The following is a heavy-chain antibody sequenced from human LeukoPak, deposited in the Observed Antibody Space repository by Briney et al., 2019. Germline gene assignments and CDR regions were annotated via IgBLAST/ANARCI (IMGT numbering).Heavy chain of an antibody. CDR2: ISSSSSYI. Sequence: PGGSLRLSCAASGFTFSSYSMNWVRQAPGKGLEWVSSISSSSSYIYYADSVKGRFTISRDNAKNSLYLQMNSLRAEDTAVYYCAREGIAVARDAFDIWGQGTMVTVSS. CDR1: GFTFSSYS. D-gene: IGHD6-19*01. CDR3: AREGIAVARDAFDI. J-gene: IGHJ3*02. V-gene: IGHV3-21*01.